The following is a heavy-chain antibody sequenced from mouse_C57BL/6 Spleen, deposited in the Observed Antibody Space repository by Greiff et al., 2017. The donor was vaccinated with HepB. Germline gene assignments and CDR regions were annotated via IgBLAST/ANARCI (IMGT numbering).Heavy chain of an antibody. CDR3: ARFWIYDGYYVYFDV. D-gene: IGHD2-3*01. CDR2: IDPNSGGT. V-gene: IGHV1-72*01. CDR1: GYTFTSYW. J-gene: IGHJ1*03. Sequence: VQLQPGAELVKPGASVKLSCKASGYTFTSYWMHWVKQRPGRGLEWIGRIDPNSGGTKYNEKFKSKATLTVDKPSSTAYMQLSSLTSEDSAVYYCARFWIYDGYYVYFDVWGTGTTVTVSS.